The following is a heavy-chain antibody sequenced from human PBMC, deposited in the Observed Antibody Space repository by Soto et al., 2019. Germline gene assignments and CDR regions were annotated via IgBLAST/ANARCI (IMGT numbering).Heavy chain of an antibody. CDR2: VNPDGSDT. V-gene: IGHV3-74*01. CDR3: ARVAVGSYYFDY. Sequence: EVQLVESGGGVVQPGGSLRLSCAASGFTFSSYWMHWVRQAPGKGLVWVSRVNPDGSDTSYADSVKGRFTISRDNAKNTLYLQMNSLRAEDTAVYYCARVAVGSYYFDYWGQGPLFTVSS. J-gene: IGHJ4*02. D-gene: IGHD6-13*01. CDR1: GFTFSSYW.